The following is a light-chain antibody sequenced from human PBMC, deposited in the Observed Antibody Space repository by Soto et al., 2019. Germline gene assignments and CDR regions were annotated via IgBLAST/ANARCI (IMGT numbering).Light chain of an antibody. CDR3: QQYYGLPPIT. Sequence: DIQMTQSPSSLSASIGDRVTITCQASQNITNNLSWYQQKSGKAPNLLIYHASKLAKGVTSRFSGSGSGTDFSFIITSLQREDLATYYCQQYYGLPPITFGQGTRLEIK. V-gene: IGKV1-33*01. CDR1: QNITNN. CDR2: HAS. J-gene: IGKJ5*01.